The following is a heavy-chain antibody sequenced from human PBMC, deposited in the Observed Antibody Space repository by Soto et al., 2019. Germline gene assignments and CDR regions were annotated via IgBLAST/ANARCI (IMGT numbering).Heavy chain of an antibody. CDR2: VCYDGSNN. V-gene: IGHV3-33*07. J-gene: IGHJ4*02. D-gene: IGHD4-17*01. CDR1: GFSCSKYA. Sequence: SLSLSCPVSGFSCSKYAINWVRQPPSKGLEWVAFVCYDGSNNYYADSVKERLTTSRDNSKNTLYLQMTSLITEAPAVYYRGRVWDYGGNSIGSDYWGQGTLVTVSS. CDR3: GRVWDYGGNSIGSDY.